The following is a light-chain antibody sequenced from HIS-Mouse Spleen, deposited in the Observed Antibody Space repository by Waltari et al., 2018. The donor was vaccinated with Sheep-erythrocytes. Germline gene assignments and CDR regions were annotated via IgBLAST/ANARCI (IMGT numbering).Light chain of an antibody. CDR2: DVS. J-gene: IGLJ2*01. V-gene: IGLV2-11*01. Sequence: QSALTQPRSVSGSPGQSVTISCTGTSSDVGGYNYVSWYQQHPGKAPKLMIYDVSKRPAGVPVRCAGSKSGNTAPLSISGREAEDEADYYCCSYAGSDTLVFGGGTKLTVL. CDR1: SSDVGGYNY. CDR3: CSYAGSDTLV.